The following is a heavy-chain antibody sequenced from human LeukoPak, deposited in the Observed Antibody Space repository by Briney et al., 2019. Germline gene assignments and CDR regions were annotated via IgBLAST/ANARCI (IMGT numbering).Heavy chain of an antibody. J-gene: IGHJ4*02. CDR3: ARSDSGYCSSTSCSNYFDY. V-gene: IGHV4-31*03. Sequence: SQTLSLTCTVSGGSISSGGYYWSWIRQHPGKGLEWIGYIYYSGSTYHNPSLKSRVTISVDTSKNQFSLKLSSVTAADTAVYYCARSDSGYCSSTSCSNYFDYWGQGTLVTVSS. CDR2: IYYSGST. CDR1: GGSISSGGYY. D-gene: IGHD2-2*01.